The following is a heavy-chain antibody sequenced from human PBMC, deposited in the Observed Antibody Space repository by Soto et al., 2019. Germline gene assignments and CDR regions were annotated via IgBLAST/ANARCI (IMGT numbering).Heavy chain of an antibody. D-gene: IGHD1-1*01. V-gene: IGHV3-30*18. CDR1: GFTFNSYG. J-gene: IGHJ5*01. CDR2: ISYDGDIK. Sequence: QVQLVESGGSVVQPGRSLRLSCAASGFTFNSYGMHWVRQAPGKGLEWVAVISYDGDIKYYADSVKGRFTISRDNSKNTLYLQMNSLRPEDTAVFYCVKDKSLLHLILETNGFDYWGQGTLVTVSS. CDR3: VKDKSLLHLILETNGFDY.